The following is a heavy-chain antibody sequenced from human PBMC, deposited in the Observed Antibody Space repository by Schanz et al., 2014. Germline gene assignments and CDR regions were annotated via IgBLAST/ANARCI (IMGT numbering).Heavy chain of an antibody. J-gene: IGHJ4*02. D-gene: IGHD2-21*01. CDR3: ARDRLECGAECYSVEVFEI. CDR1: GYTFTSYG. CDR2: ISAYNGHT. V-gene: IGHV1-18*01. Sequence: QVQLVQSGAEVKKPGSSVKVSCKASGYTFTSYGINWVRQAPGQGLEWMGWISAYNGHTDYAQKLQGRVTLTTDTSTSTAYMELRNLRSEDTAVYYCARDRLECGAECYSVEVFEIWGQGTLVTVSS.